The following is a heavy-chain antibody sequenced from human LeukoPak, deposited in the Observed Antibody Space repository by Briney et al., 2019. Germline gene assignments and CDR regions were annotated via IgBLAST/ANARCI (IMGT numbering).Heavy chain of an antibody. V-gene: IGHV3-48*04. Sequence: GGSLRLSCAASGFTFSSYSMNWVRQAPGKGLEWVSYISSSGSTIYYADSVKGRFTISRDNAKNSLYLQMNSLRAEDTAVYCAELGITMIGGVWGKGTTVTISS. CDR3: AELGITMIGGV. J-gene: IGHJ6*04. CDR2: ISSSGSTI. D-gene: IGHD3-10*02. CDR1: GFTFSSYS.